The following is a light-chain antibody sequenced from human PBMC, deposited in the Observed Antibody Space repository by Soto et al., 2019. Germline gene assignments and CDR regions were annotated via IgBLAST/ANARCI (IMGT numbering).Light chain of an antibody. Sequence: QSVLTQPPSVSGAPGQRVTISCTGSSSNIGAGYDVHWYQQLPGTAPKLLIYGNSNRPSGVPDRFSGSKSGTSASLAITGLQAADEAAYYCQSYASSLSGSVFGGGTKLTVL. CDR2: GNS. CDR3: QSYASSLSGSV. V-gene: IGLV1-40*01. CDR1: SSNIGAGYD. J-gene: IGLJ2*01.